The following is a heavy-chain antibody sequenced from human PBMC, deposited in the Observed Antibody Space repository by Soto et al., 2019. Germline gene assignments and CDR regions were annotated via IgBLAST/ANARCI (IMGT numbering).Heavy chain of an antibody. CDR3: ARHGGSYYYYGMDV. Sequence: PGESLKISCKGSGYSFTSYWISWGRQMPGKGLEWMGRIDPSDSYTNYSPSFQGHVTISADKSISTAYLQWSSLKASDTAMYYCARHGGSYYYYGMDVWGQGTTVTVSS. CDR1: GYSFTSYW. D-gene: IGHD2-15*01. CDR2: IDPSDSYT. J-gene: IGHJ6*02. V-gene: IGHV5-10-1*01.